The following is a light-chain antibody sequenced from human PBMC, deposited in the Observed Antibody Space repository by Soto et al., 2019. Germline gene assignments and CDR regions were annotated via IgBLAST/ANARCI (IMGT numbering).Light chain of an antibody. J-gene: IGKJ1*01. CDR3: QQYAAAPWT. CDR2: GAS. CDR1: QSVSSTY. V-gene: IGKV3-20*01. Sequence: EIVLTQSPGTLSLSPGERATLSCRASQSVSSTYLAWYRQKPGQAPRLLIYGASSRATGIPDRFSGSGSGTDFTLIISSLEPEDVAVYYCQQYAAAPWTFGQGTKVEIK.